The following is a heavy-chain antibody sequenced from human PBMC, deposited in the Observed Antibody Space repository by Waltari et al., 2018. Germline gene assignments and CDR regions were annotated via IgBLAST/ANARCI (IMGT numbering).Heavy chain of an antibody. Sequence: QVQLVQSGAEVKKPGSSVKVSCKASGGTFSSYAISWVRQAPGQGLEGLGGFIPIFGTANYAQKFQGRVTITADESTSTAYMELSSLRSEDTAVYYCARESHRKGLVVTPNWFDPWGQGTLVTVSS. V-gene: IGHV1-69*13. D-gene: IGHD2-21*02. J-gene: IGHJ5*02. CDR3: ARESHRKGLVVTPNWFDP. CDR1: GGTFSSYA. CDR2: FIPIFGTA.